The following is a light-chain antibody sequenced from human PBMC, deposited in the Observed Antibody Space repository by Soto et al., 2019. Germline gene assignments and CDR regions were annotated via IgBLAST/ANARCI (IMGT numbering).Light chain of an antibody. CDR3: SSYTSSTTLV. J-gene: IGLJ2*01. V-gene: IGLV2-14*03. Sequence: QSALTQPASVSGSPGQSITISCTGTSSDVGGYNYVSWYQQHPGKAPKLMIYDVSYRPSGVSNRFSGSKSGNTVSLTISGLQAEDEADYYCSSYTSSTTLVFGGGTQLTVL. CDR2: DVS. CDR1: SSDVGGYNY.